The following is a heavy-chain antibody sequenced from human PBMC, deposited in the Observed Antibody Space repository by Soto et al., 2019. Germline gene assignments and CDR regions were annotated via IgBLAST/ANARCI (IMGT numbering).Heavy chain of an antibody. D-gene: IGHD6-19*01. J-gene: IGHJ4*02. CDR3: ARVEQWLDY. V-gene: IGHV3-33*01. Sequence: GESLKISCAASGFTFGSYGMHWVRQAPGKGLEWVAVIWFDGSNKYYADSVKGRFTISRDNSKNTLYLQMNSLRAEDTAVYYCARVEQWLDYWGQGTLVTVSS. CDR2: IWFDGSNK. CDR1: GFTFGSYG.